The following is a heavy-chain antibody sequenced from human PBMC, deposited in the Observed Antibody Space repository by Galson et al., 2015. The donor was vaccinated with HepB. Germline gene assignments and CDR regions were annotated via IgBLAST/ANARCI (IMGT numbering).Heavy chain of an antibody. CDR2: INTNTGNP. CDR3: ARDPPRGYSGYDSHDY. V-gene: IGHV7-4-1*02. Sequence: SVKVSCKASGYTFTSYAMNWVRQAPGQGLEWMGWINTNTGNPTYAQGFTGRFVLSLDASVSTAYLQISSLKAEDTAVYYCARDPPRGYSGYDSHDYWGQGTLVTVSS. CDR1: GYTFTSYA. J-gene: IGHJ4*02. D-gene: IGHD5-12*01.